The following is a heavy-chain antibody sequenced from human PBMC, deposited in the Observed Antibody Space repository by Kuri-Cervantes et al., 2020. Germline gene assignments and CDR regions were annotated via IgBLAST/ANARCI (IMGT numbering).Heavy chain of an antibody. Sequence: GESLKISCAASGFTFSSYGMHWVRQAPGKGLEWVAVIWYDGSNKYYADSVKGRFTISRDNSKNTLYLQMNSLRAEDTAVYYCARDRVGSSWHQSQGYWGQGTLVTVSS. J-gene: IGHJ4*02. CDR1: GFTFSSYG. CDR3: ARDRVGSSWHQSQGY. CDR2: IWYDGSNK. D-gene: IGHD6-13*01. V-gene: IGHV3-33*08.